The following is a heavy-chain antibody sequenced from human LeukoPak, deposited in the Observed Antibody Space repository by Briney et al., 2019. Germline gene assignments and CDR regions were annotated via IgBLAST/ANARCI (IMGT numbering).Heavy chain of an antibody. CDR2: ISYDGSNR. V-gene: IGHV3-30-3*01. D-gene: IGHD1-26*01. CDR3: ARYSESYHAIDY. Sequence: GGSLRLSCAASGFTFSSYAMHWVRQASGKGLEWVAIISYDGSNRFQAESVKGRFTISRDNAENTLYLQMNSLRAEDTALYYCARYSESYHAIDYWGQGTLVTVSS. J-gene: IGHJ4*02. CDR1: GFTFSSYA.